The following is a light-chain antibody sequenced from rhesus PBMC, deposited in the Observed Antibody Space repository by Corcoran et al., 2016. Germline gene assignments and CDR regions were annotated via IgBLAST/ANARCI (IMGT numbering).Light chain of an antibody. J-gene: IGKJ1*01. CDR1: QGISSW. V-gene: IGKV1-33*02. Sequence: DIQMTQSPSSLSASVGDRVTITCQASQGISSWLAWYQQKPGKAPKLLLYAASSLQSGGPSRFSGSGSGTDFTLNISSLQPEDFATYYCQQHNSYPRTFGQGTKVEIK. CDR3: QQHNSYPRT. CDR2: AAS.